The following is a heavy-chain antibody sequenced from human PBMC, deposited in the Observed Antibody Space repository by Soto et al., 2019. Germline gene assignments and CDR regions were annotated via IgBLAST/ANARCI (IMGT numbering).Heavy chain of an antibody. V-gene: IGHV1-2*04. CDR3: ARDTPYDAFDI. CDR2: INPNSGGT. J-gene: IGHJ3*02. Sequence: ASVKVSCKASGYTFTGYYMHWVRQAPGQWLEWMGWINPNSGGTNYAQKFQGWVTMTRETSISTAYMELSRLRSDDTAVYYCARDTPYDAFDIWGQGTMVTVSS. CDR1: GYTFTGYY.